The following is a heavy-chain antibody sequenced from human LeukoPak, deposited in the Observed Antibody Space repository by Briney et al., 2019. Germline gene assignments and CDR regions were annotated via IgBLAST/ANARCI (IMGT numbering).Heavy chain of an antibody. CDR1: GGTFSSYA. CDR3: ARDSPTNWFDP. Sequence: SVKVSCKASGGTFSSYAISWVRQAPGQGLEWMGRIIPIFGTASYAQKFQGRVTITTDESTSTAYMELSSLRSEDTAVYYCARDSPTNWFDPWGQGTLVTVSS. CDR2: IIPIFGTA. J-gene: IGHJ5*02. V-gene: IGHV1-69*05.